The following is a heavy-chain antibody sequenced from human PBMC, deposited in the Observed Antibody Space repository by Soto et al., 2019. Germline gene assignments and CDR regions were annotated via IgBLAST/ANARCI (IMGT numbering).Heavy chain of an antibody. CDR3: ARFPARLGAFDI. V-gene: IGHV4-30-2*01. CDR2: IYDSGSS. J-gene: IGHJ3*02. CDR1: GGSITSGGYS. Sequence: QLQLQESGSGLVKPSQTLSLTCAVSGGSITSGGYSWSWIRQPPGKGLDWIGYIYDSGSSYYTPSLKSRVTISLDRSRNQFSLKLSSVTAADTAVYYCARFPARLGAFDIWGRGTMVTVSS. D-gene: IGHD6-25*01.